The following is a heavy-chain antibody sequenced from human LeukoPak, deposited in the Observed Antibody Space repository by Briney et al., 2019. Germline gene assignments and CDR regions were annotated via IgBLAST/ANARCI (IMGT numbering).Heavy chain of an antibody. Sequence: SETLSLTCAVYGGSFSGYYWSWIRQPPGKGLEWIGEINHSGSTNYNPSLKSRVTISVDTSKNQFSLKLSSVTAADTAVYYCARQAGSPGYCSGGSCYVDYWGQGTLVTVSS. CDR2: INHSGST. J-gene: IGHJ4*02. CDR3: ARQAGSPGYCSGGSCYVDY. V-gene: IGHV4-34*01. CDR1: GGSFSGYY. D-gene: IGHD2-15*01.